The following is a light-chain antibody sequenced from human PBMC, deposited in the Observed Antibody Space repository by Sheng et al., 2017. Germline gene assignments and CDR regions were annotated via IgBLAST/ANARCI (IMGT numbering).Light chain of an antibody. CDR1: QSISTS. J-gene: IGKJ1*01. CDR3: QQYLGSPRT. V-gene: IGKV3-20*01. Sequence: IVMTQSPGTLTVSPGERATLSCRASQSISTSLAWYQQKPGQAPRLLMYGASNRATGIPDRFSGSGSGTDFTLTITRLEPEDFAVYSCQQYLGSPRTFGQGTKVEI. CDR2: GAS.